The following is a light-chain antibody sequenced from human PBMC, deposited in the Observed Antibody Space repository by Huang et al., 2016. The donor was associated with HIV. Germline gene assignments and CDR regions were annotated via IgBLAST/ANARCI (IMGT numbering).Light chain of an antibody. CDR3: QQSYSTLRYT. J-gene: IGKJ2*01. CDR1: QSISSY. CDR2: AAS. Sequence: DIQMTQSPSSLSASVGDRVTITCRASQSISSYLNWYQQKPGKAPKLLIYAASSLQSGVTSRFSGSGAGTDFTLTISSLQPEEFATYYCQQSYSTLRYTFGQGTKLEIK. V-gene: IGKV1-39*01.